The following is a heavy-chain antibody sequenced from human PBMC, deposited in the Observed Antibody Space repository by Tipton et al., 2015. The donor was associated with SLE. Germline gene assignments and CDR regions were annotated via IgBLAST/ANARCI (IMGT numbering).Heavy chain of an antibody. V-gene: IGHV4-59*02. CDR2: ISYMGTT. CDR3: ARVWDYDYWGRYTAYFDK. CDR1: GGSVSSYY. D-gene: IGHD3-3*01. J-gene: IGHJ4*02. Sequence: TLSLTCTVSGGSVSSYYWSWIRQSPGKGLEWIGTISYMGTTNYNPSLKSRVTMFLDTSTDQVSPKLRSVTAADTAVYYCARVWDYDYWGRYTAYFDKWGQGTLVTVSS.